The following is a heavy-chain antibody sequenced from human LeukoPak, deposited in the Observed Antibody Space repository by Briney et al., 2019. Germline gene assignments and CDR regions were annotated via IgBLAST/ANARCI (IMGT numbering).Heavy chain of an antibody. CDR3: GRGLPYLDC. Sequence: GGSLRLSCAASGFTLSIYWMTWVRQAPGKELEWVANIKEDGSEKYYVDSVKGRFTISRDNAKNSLYLQMDSLSAEDTAVYYCGRGLPYLDCWGQGTLVTVSS. V-gene: IGHV3-7*01. CDR1: GFTLSIYW. J-gene: IGHJ4*02. D-gene: IGHD3-10*01. CDR2: IKEDGSEK.